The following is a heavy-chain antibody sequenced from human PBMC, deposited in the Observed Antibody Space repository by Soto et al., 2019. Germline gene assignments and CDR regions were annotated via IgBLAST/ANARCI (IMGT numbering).Heavy chain of an antibody. CDR3: AGPSGRYLHQSYSTLV. Sequence: SVKVSCKAGSATFSSQAISWVRRAPGQELEWMGGIIPIFGTSNYAQKFQGRVTITADKSTSTPYMELSSLRSEDTAVYYCAGPSGRYLHQSYSTLVGCTAIMVTVFS. CDR2: IIPIFGTS. D-gene: IGHD1-26*01. CDR1: SATFSSQA. J-gene: IGHJ6*04. V-gene: IGHV1-69*06.